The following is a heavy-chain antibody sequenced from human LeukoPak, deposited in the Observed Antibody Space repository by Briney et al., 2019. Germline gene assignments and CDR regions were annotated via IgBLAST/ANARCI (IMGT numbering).Heavy chain of an antibody. J-gene: IGHJ4*02. CDR1: GVSISRYH. V-gene: IGHV4-59*01. CDR3: VRRISDGSGDY. Sequence: SETLSLTCTVSGVSISRYHRSWIRQPPEKGLEWVGYIWYSGTTNYNPSLKSRVTMSVDTSKNHFSLRLSSVTAADTAIYYCVRRISDGSGDYWGQGILVTVSS. CDR2: IWYSGTT. D-gene: IGHD3-10*01.